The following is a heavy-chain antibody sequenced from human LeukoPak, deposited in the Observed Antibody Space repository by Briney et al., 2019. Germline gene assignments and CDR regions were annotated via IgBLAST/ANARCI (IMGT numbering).Heavy chain of an antibody. J-gene: IGHJ4*02. CDR2: INPNSGGT. Sequence: GASVRVSCKASGYTFTVYYMHWVREAPGQGLEWMGWINPNSGGTNYAQKFQGRVTMTRDTSISTAYMELSRLRSDDTAVYYCARALAAADLPFDYWGQGTLVTVSS. CDR3: ARALAAADLPFDY. D-gene: IGHD6-13*01. V-gene: IGHV1-2*02. CDR1: GYTFTVYY.